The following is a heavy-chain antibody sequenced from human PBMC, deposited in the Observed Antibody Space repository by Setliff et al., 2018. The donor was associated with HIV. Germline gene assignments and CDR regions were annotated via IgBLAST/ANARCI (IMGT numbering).Heavy chain of an antibody. D-gene: IGHD6-19*01. CDR1: GDSISSSSYY. V-gene: IGHV4-39*07. CDR2: IYTSGST. CDR3: ARRGSGSPYFDY. Sequence: PSETLSLTCSVSGDSISSSSYYWGWVRQPPGKGLEWIGSIYTSGSTNYNPSLKSRVTISVDTSKNQFSLKLRSVTAADTAVYYCARRGSGSPYFDYWGQGTLVTVSS. J-gene: IGHJ4*02.